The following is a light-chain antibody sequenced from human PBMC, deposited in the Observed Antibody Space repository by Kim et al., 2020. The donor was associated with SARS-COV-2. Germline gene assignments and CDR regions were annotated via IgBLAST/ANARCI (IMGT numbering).Light chain of an antibody. V-gene: IGKV1-39*01. CDR1: QNISSY. J-gene: IGKJ4*01. Sequence: ASVGDRGTITCRASQNISSYLNWYQQKPGKAPKLLIYAASSLQSGVPSRFSASGSGTDFTLTISSLQPEDFATYYCQQSYSTPLTFGGGTKVEIK. CDR2: AAS. CDR3: QQSYSTPLT.